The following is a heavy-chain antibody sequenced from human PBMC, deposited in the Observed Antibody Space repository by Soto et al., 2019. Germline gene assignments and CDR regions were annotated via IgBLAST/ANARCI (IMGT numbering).Heavy chain of an antibody. J-gene: IGHJ5*02. Sequence: SETLSLTCAVSGGSISSSNWWSWVRQPPGKGLEWIGEIYHSGSTNYNPSLKSRVTISVDKSKNQFSLKLSSVTAADTAVYYCARDPAAASNWFDPWGQGTLVTVSS. CDR3: ARDPAAASNWFDP. CDR1: GGSISSSNW. CDR2: IYHSGST. V-gene: IGHV4-4*02. D-gene: IGHD6-13*01.